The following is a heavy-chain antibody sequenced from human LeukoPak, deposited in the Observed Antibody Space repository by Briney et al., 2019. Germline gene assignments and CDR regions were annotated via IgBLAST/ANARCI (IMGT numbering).Heavy chain of an antibody. CDR2: INTDGSST. J-gene: IGHJ4*02. V-gene: IGHV3-74*01. Sequence: GGSLRLSCAASGFTFSTYWMQWVRQAPGRGLVWVSRINTDGSSTTYADSVKGRFTISRDNAKNTLYLQMNSLRAVDTAVYFCARALGQPYFDYWGQGALVTVSS. CDR1: GFTFSTYW. D-gene: IGHD7-27*01. CDR3: ARALGQPYFDY.